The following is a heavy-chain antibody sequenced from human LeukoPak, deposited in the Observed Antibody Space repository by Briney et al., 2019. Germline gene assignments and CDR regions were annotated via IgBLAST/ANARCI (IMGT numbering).Heavy chain of an antibody. CDR3: ARAGAAAGTHFDY. D-gene: IGHD6-13*01. V-gene: IGHV3-30*04. J-gene: IGHJ4*02. Sequence: PGGSLRLSCAASGFTFSSYGLHWVRQAPGKGLEWVAVISDDGSNTYYAGSVKGRFTISRDNSKYTLSLQIHSLRAEDTAVYYCARAGAAAGTHFDYWGQGTLVTVSS. CDR1: GFTFSSYG. CDR2: ISDDGSNT.